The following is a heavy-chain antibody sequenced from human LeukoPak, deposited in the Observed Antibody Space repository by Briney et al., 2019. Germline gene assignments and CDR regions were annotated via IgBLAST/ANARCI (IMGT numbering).Heavy chain of an antibody. J-gene: IGHJ4*02. Sequence: GGSLRLSCAASGFTFSSYAMHWVRQAPGKGLEWVAVISYDGSNKYYADSVKGRFTISRDNAKNSLYLQMNSLRAEDTAVYYCVIEFDYWGQGTLVTVSS. CDR1: GFTFSSYA. V-gene: IGHV3-30*04. CDR3: VIEFDY. CDR2: ISYDGSNK.